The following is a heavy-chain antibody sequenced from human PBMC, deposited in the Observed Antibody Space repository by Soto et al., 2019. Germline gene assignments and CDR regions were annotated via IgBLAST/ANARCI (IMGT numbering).Heavy chain of an antibody. CDR3: ARGGSFCSSTSCYTGWFDP. Sequence: SVKVSCKVSGGSFSSFSISWVRQAPGQGLEWMGGIIPIFGTANYAQKFQGRVTITADKSTSTAYMELSSLRSEDTAVYYCARGGSFCSSTSCYTGWFDPWGQGTLVTVSS. CDR1: GGSFSSFS. V-gene: IGHV1-69*06. CDR2: IIPIFGTA. J-gene: IGHJ5*02. D-gene: IGHD2-2*02.